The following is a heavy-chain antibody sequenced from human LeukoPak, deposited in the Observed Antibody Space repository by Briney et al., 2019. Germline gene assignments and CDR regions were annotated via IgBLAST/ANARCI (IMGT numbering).Heavy chain of an antibody. D-gene: IGHD3-9*01. V-gene: IGHV3-33*01. Sequence: GGSLRLSCAASGFTFSSYGMHWVRQAPGKGLEWVAIIWYDGSNKYYVDSVKGRFTISRDNSKNTMYLQMNSLRAEDTALYYCARGYDILTAYGDWGQGTLVTVSS. J-gene: IGHJ4*02. CDR2: IWYDGSNK. CDR3: ARGYDILTAYGD. CDR1: GFTFSSYG.